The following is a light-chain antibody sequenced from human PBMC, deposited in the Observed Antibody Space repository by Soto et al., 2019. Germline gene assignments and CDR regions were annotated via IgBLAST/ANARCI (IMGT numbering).Light chain of an antibody. CDR2: LEGSGSY. V-gene: IGLV4-60*02. J-gene: IGLJ3*02. CDR3: ETWDSNTRV. CDR1: RGHSSYI. Sequence: QPVLTQSSSASASLGSSVKLTCTLSRGHSSYIIAWHQQQPGKAPRYLMKLEGSGSYNKGSGVPDRVSGASSGADRYLTISNLQFEDEADYYYETWDSNTRVFGGGTKLTVL.